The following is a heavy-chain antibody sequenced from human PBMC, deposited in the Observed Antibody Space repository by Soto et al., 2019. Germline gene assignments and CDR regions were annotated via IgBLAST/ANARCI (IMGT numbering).Heavy chain of an antibody. CDR3: ARDVWHFKY. Sequence: QVQLVQSGAEVKKPGSSVKVSCKVFGGIFDTYEISWVRQAPGQGLEWMGGIIPISGTANYAQQFQGRITITAAESTSTAYMELNTLISEDTAVDHCARDVWHFKYWGQGTLVTVSS. J-gene: IGHJ4*02. D-gene: IGHD3-16*01. CDR2: IIPISGTA. V-gene: IGHV1-69*01. CDR1: GGIFDTYE.